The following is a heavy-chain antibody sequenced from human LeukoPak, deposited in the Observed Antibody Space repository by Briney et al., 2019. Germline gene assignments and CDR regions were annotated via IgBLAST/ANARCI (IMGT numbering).Heavy chain of an antibody. V-gene: IGHV4-4*09. CDR1: GGSISSYY. CDR3: ARPYSSSSDFDY. J-gene: IGHJ4*02. D-gene: IGHD6-6*01. Sequence: SETLSLTCTVSGGSISSYYWSWIRQPPGKGLEWIGYIYTSGSTNYNPSLKSRVTISVDTSKNQFSLKLSSVTAADTAVYYCARPYSSSSDFDYWGQGTLVTVSS. CDR2: IYTSGST.